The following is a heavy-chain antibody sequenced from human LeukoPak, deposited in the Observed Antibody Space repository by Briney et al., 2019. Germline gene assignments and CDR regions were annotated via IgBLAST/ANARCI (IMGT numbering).Heavy chain of an antibody. CDR3: AKALLWFGESEYYYYMDV. CDR1: RFTFSTYG. D-gene: IGHD3-10*01. CDR2: IRFDGSNK. V-gene: IGHV3-30*02. Sequence: GGSLRLSCAASRFTFSTYGMHWVRQAPGKGLEWVAFIRFDGSNKYYADSVKGRFTISRDNSKNTLYLQMNSLRAEDTAVYYCAKALLWFGESEYYYYMDVWGKGTTVTISS. J-gene: IGHJ6*03.